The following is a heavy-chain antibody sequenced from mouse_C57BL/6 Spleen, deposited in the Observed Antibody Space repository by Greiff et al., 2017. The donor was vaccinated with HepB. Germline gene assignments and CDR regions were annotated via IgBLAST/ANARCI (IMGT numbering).Heavy chain of an antibody. CDR3: ARGGSDGSSWFAY. Sequence: VKLQQSGAELVKPGASVKLSCKASGYTFTSYWMQWVKQRPGQGLEWIGEIEPSDSYTNYNQKFKGKATLTVDTSASTAYMQLSSLTSEDSAVYYCARGGSDGSSWFAYWGQGTLVTVSA. V-gene: IGHV1-50*01. D-gene: IGHD2-3*01. CDR1: GYTFTSYW. CDR2: IEPSDSYT. J-gene: IGHJ3*01.